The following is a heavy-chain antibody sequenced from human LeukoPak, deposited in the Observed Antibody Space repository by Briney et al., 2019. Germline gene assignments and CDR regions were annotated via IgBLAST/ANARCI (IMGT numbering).Heavy chain of an antibody. CDR3: EKDIRDCSGYYVWPAFDY. CDR2: IWDDGSNK. Sequence: GGSLRLSCAASGFTFSSYGMHWVRQAPGKGLEWVAVIWDDGSNKYYADSVKGRFTISRDNSKNTLYLQMNSLRAEDTAVYYCEKDIRDCSGYYVWPAFDYWGQGTLVTVSS. CDR1: GFTFSSYG. V-gene: IGHV3-33*06. J-gene: IGHJ4*02. D-gene: IGHD3-22*01.